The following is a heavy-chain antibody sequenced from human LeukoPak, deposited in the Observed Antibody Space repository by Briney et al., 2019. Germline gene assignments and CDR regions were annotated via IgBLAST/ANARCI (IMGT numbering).Heavy chain of an antibody. J-gene: IGHJ4*02. D-gene: IGHD3-22*01. V-gene: IGHV4-61*02. CDR2: IYTSGST. CDR1: GGSISSGNYY. Sequence: SETLSLICTVSGGSISSGNYYWSWIRQPAGKGLEWVGRIYTSGSTNYNPSLKSRVTISVDTSKSQFSLKLSSVIAADTAVYYCARATYEDFDSWGQGTLVTVSS. CDR3: ARATYEDFDS.